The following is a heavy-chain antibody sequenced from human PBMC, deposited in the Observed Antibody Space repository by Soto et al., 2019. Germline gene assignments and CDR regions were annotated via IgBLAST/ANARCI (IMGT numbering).Heavy chain of an antibody. Sequence: SQTLSLTCAISGDSVSSNSAAWNWIRQSPSRGLEWLGRTYYRSKWYNDYAVSVKSRITINPDTSKNQFSLQLNYVTPEDTAVYYCARDHANWNDIRYYYYYGMDVWGQGTTVSVSS. CDR2: TYYRSKWYN. V-gene: IGHV6-1*01. CDR3: ARDHANWNDIRYYYYYGMDV. J-gene: IGHJ6*02. D-gene: IGHD1-20*01. CDR1: GDSVSSNSAA.